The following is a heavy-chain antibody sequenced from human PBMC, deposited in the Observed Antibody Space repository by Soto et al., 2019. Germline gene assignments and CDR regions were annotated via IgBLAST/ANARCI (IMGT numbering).Heavy chain of an antibody. D-gene: IGHD1-1*01. CDR2: IYYTGST. Sequence: PSETLSLTCSVSGDSINNYEYYWTWIRQPPGEGLEWIGHIYYTGSTSYNPSLESRISISLDTSRNQFSLKVNSVSAADTAVYYCARDRSNSPDVFDSWGQGTLVTVSS. V-gene: IGHV4-30-4*01. CDR3: ARDRSNSPDVFDS. CDR1: GDSINNYEYY. J-gene: IGHJ4*02.